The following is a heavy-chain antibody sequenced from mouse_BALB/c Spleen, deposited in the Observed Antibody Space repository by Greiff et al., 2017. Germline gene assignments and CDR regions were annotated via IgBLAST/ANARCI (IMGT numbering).Heavy chain of an antibody. CDR3: ARTEGFAY. J-gene: IGHJ3*01. Sequence: EVQLQQSGAELVKPGASVKLSCTASGFNIKDTYMHWVKQRPEQGLEWIGRLDPANGNTKYDPKFQGKATITADTSSNTAYLQLSSLTSEDTAVYYCARTEGFAYWGQGTLVTVSA. V-gene: IGHV14-3*02. CDR1: GFNIKDTY. CDR2: LDPANGNT.